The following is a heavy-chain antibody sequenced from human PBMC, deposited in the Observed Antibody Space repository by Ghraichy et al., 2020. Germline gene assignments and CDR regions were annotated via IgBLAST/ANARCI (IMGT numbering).Heavy chain of an antibody. CDR1: GGSFSGYY. J-gene: IGHJ3*02. Sequence: SQTLSLPCAVYGGSFSGYYWSWIRQPPGKGLEWIGEINHSGSTNYNPSLKSRVTISVDTSKNQFSLKLSSVTAADTAVYYCARGRGYWNAFDIWGQGTMVTVSS. V-gene: IGHV4-34*01. CDR2: INHSGST. CDR3: ARGRGYWNAFDI. D-gene: IGHD1-1*01.